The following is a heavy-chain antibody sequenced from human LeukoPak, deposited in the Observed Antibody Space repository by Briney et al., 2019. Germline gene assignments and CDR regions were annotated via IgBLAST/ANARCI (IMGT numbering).Heavy chain of an antibody. V-gene: IGHV4-30-4*01. CDR1: GGSIRSGDYY. CDR2: YTASP. Sequence: SETLSLTCTVSGGSIRSGDYYWSWIRQPPGKGLEWIGYTASPYHNPSLKSRVTISIDTSISTAYLQWSSLKASDTAMYYCARRGDIVATPFDYWGQGTLVTVSS. J-gene: IGHJ4*02. D-gene: IGHD5-12*01. CDR3: ARRGDIVATPFDY.